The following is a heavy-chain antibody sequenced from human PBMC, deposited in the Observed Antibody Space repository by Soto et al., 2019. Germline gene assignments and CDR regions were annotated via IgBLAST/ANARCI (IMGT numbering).Heavy chain of an antibody. Sequence: GGSLRLSCEVSGFSVSTNYMGWVRQAPGKGLEWVSMKNSGGSTTYANSVRGRFTIARDNSKNTIYLQMNSLRAADTAMYFCTRAERFPRSWFDPWGQGTQVTVSS. CDR3: TRAERFPRSWFDP. CDR1: GFSVSTNY. CDR2: KNSGGST. V-gene: IGHV3-53*01. J-gene: IGHJ5*02. D-gene: IGHD3-10*01.